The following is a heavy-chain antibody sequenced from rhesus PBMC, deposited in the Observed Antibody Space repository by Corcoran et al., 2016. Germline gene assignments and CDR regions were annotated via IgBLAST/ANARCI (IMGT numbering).Heavy chain of an antibody. D-gene: IGHD6-25*01. CDR2: IYWDDDK. Sequence: QVTLKESGPALVKPTQTLTLTCTFSGFSLTTSGMGVGWIRQPPGKALEWLALIYWDDDKRYSTSLKSRLTISKDTSKNQVVLTMTNMDPVDAATYYCARRGFSGRRNSLDYWGQGVLVTVSS. J-gene: IGHJ4*01. CDR1: GFSLTTSGMG. CDR3: ARRGFSGRRNSLDY. V-gene: IGHV2-174*01.